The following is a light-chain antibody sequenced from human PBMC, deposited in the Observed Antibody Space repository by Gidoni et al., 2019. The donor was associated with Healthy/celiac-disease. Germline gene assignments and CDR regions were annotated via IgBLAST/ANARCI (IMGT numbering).Light chain of an antibody. V-gene: IGKV1-5*03. CDR1: QSISSW. J-gene: IGKJ2*01. CDR3: KQYNSYPYT. CDR2: KAS. Sequence: DIQMTPSPSTLSASVGDRVTITCRASQSISSWLAWYHQKPGKAPKLLIYKASSLESGVPSRFSGSGSGTEFTLTISSLQPDDFATYYCKQYNSYPYTFXQXTKLEIK.